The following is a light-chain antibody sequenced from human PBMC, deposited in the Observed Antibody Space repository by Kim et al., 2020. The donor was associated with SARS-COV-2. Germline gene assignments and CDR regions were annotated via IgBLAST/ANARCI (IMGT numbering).Light chain of an antibody. CDR1: QSISGN. J-gene: IGKJ2*01. Sequence: SPGETVTLTCRASQSISGNLACYKVQPGQPPSLIIYDASTRAAGIPARFSGSGSGTDFTLTISSLQSEDFALYYCQQYDNWPPYTFGQGTKLEI. CDR3: QQYDNWPPYT. V-gene: IGKV3-15*01. CDR2: DAS.